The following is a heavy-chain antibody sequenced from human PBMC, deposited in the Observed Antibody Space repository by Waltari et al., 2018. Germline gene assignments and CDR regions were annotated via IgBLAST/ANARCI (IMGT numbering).Heavy chain of an antibody. CDR2: INPSGGST. V-gene: IGHV1-46*01. CDR3: ARRRSGSYPYNWFDP. CDR1: GYTFTSYY. Sequence: QVQLVQSGAEVKKPGASVKVSCKSSGYTFTSYYMHWVRQPPGQGLEWMGIINPSGGSTSYAQKFQGRVTMTRDTSPSTVYMELSSLRSEDTAVYYCARRRSGSYPYNWFDPWGQGTLVTVSS. J-gene: IGHJ5*02. D-gene: IGHD1-26*01.